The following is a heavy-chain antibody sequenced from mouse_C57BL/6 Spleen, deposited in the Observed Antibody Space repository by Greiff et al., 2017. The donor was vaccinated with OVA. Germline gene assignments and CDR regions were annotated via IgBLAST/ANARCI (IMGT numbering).Heavy chain of an antibody. J-gene: IGHJ4*01. Sequence: EVQLQQSGPELVKPGASVKISCKASGYTFTDYYMNWVKQSHGKSLEWIGDINPNNGGTSYNQKFKGKATLTVDKSSSTAYMELRSLTSEDSAVYYCARYYYGSSPCAMDYWGQGTSVTVSS. CDR1: GYTFTDYY. D-gene: IGHD1-1*01. CDR2: INPNNGGT. CDR3: ARYYYGSSPCAMDY. V-gene: IGHV1-26*01.